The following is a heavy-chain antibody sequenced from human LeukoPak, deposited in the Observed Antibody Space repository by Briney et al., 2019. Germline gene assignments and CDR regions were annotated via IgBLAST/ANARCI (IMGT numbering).Heavy chain of an antibody. D-gene: IGHD6-6*01. Sequence: GASAKVSCKASGYTFPSYFMHWVRQAPGQGLEWMGIINPTGGSTTYAQKFQGRVTMTRDTSTSTVYMELSSLRSDDTAVYYCARTAARRSDYWGQGTLVTVSS. V-gene: IGHV1-46*01. CDR2: INPTGGST. CDR1: GYTFPSYF. J-gene: IGHJ4*02. CDR3: ARTAARRSDY.